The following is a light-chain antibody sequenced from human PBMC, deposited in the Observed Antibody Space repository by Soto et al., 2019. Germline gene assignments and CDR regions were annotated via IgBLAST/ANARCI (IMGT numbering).Light chain of an antibody. Sequence: QSVLTQPPSVSGAPGQRVTISCTGSSSNIGAGYDVHWYQQLPGTAPKLLIHSNSNRPSGVPDRFSGSKFGTSASLAITGLQAEDEADYYCQSYDSSLSGSVFGEGTKLTFL. CDR1: SSNIGAGYD. CDR2: SNS. V-gene: IGLV1-40*01. CDR3: QSYDSSLSGSV. J-gene: IGLJ2*01.